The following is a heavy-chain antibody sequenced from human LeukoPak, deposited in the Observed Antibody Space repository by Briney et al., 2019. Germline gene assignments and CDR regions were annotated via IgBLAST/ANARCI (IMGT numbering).Heavy chain of an antibody. CDR1: GFTFSSYA. J-gene: IGHJ4*02. CDR3: AKDLDSTVVLN. Sequence: GGSLRLSCAASGFTFSSYAMSWVRQAPGKGLEWVSAISGSGGSTYYADSVKGRFTISRDNSKNTLYLQMKSPRAEDTAVYNCAKDLDSTVVLNWGQGTLVTVSS. CDR2: ISGSGGST. V-gene: IGHV3-23*01. D-gene: IGHD4-23*01.